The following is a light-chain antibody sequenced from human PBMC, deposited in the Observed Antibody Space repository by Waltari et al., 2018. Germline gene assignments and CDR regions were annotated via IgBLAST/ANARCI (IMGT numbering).Light chain of an antibody. CDR3: QERSNWPGGA. CDR1: QSVRTY. V-gene: IGKV3-11*01. J-gene: IGKJ4*01. CDR2: DAS. Sequence: EIVLTQSPATLSLSPGERATLPCRASQSVRTYLAWYQHRPGQAPRLLIYDASNRATDVPARFSGSGSGTDFTLTISSPQPEDFAIYYCQERSNWPGGAFGGGTKVE.